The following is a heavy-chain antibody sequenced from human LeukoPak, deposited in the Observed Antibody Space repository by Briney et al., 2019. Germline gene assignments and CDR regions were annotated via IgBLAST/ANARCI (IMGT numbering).Heavy chain of an antibody. CDR2: ISYDGSNK. V-gene: IGHV3-30-3*01. D-gene: IGHD1-26*01. Sequence: GGSLRLSCAASGFTFSSHAMYWVRQAPGKGLEWVAVISYDGSNKYYADSVKGRFTISRDNFKNTLYLQVNSLRAEDTAVCYCARDNWRGSYYFDYWGQGTLVTVSS. CDR1: GFTFSSHA. J-gene: IGHJ4*02. CDR3: ARDNWRGSYYFDY.